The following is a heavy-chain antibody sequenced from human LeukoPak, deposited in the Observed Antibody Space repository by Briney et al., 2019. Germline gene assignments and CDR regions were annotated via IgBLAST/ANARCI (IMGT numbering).Heavy chain of an antibody. Sequence: SVKVSCKASGGTFSSYAISWVRQAPGQGLEWMGGIIPIFGTANYAQKFQGRVTITTDESTSTAYMELSSLRAEDTAIYYCAKMKGHPLPKYYMDVWGQGTTVTVSS. D-gene: IGHD1-26*01. V-gene: IGHV1-69*05. CDR3: AKMKGHPLPKYYMDV. CDR2: IIPIFGTA. J-gene: IGHJ6*01. CDR1: GGTFSSYA.